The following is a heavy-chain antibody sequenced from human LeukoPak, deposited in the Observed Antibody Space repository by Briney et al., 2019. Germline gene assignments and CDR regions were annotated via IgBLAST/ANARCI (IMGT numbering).Heavy chain of an antibody. D-gene: IGHD6-19*01. Sequence: GGSLRLSCEASGFTFNTYPIYWVRHAPGKGLEWVSRICGSGGCTYYADTVKGRFTISRDNSKNTVYLQMNTLAADDTAVYYCAKTTVGYSSGRYPGWPADCWGQGTLVTVSS. CDR3: AKTTVGYSSGRYPGWPADC. CDR1: GFTFNTYP. V-gene: IGHV3-23*01. CDR2: ICGSGGCT. J-gene: IGHJ4*02.